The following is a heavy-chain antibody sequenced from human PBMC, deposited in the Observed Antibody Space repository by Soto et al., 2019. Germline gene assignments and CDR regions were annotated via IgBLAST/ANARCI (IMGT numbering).Heavy chain of an antibody. CDR1: GFPLEKYG. Sequence: GGSLRLSCAVSGFPLEKYGMNWVRQAPGKGLEWVSSISFSGDYIYYADSVKGRFTISRDNARNSLYLQMNRLGVDETALYFCARANYNWNHEYWGQGTQVTASS. CDR2: ISFSGDYI. D-gene: IGHD1-20*01. J-gene: IGHJ4*02. V-gene: IGHV3-21*01. CDR3: ARANYNWNHEY.